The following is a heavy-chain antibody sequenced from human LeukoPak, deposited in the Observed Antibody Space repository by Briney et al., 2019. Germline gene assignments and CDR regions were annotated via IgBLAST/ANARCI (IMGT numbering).Heavy chain of an antibody. CDR2: INPDSGDT. V-gene: IGHV1-2*02. Sequence: ASVKVSCKASGYSITGYYMRWVRQAPGQGLEWMGWINPDSGDTKYAQKFQGRVSMPRDTSTRTAYMELSRLRSDDTAVYFCARSGSTGSSLDYWGQGTLVTVSS. CDR3: ARSGSTGSSLDY. D-gene: IGHD2-8*02. J-gene: IGHJ4*02. CDR1: GYSITGYY.